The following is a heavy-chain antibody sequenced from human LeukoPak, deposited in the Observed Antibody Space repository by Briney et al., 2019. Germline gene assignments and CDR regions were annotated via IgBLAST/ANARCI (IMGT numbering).Heavy chain of an antibody. CDR3: ARGRQYYYGSGRPRAPFDY. D-gene: IGHD3-10*01. CDR1: GGSFSGYY. CDR2: INHSGST. V-gene: IGHV4-34*01. Sequence: KPSETLSLTCAVYGGSFSGYYWSWIRQPPGKGLEWIGEINHSGSTNYKPSLKSRVTISVDTSKNQSSLKLSSVTAADTVVDYCARGRQYYYGSGRPRAPFDYWGQGTLVTVSS. J-gene: IGHJ4*02.